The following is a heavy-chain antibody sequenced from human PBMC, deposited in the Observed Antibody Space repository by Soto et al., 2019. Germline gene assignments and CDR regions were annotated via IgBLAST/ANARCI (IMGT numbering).Heavy chain of an antibody. CDR2: ITSISTFI. CDR3: VRDATGYVLEY. Sequence: EVLLVESGGGLVKPGGSLRLSCAASGFTFSDYSMNWVRQAPGKGLEWVSSITSISTFIYYADSVKGRFSISRDNANNSLYLHMNTLRAEDTAVYYCVRDATGYVLEYWGQGVLVIVSS. J-gene: IGHJ4*02. V-gene: IGHV3-21*01. D-gene: IGHD5-12*01. CDR1: GFTFSDYS.